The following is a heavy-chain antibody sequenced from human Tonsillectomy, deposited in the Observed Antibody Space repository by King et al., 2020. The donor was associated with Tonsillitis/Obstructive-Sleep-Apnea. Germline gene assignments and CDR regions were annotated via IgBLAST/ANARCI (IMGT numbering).Heavy chain of an antibody. CDR3: ARDSDDALDI. V-gene: IGHV3-21*01. CDR2: ISSTGSYI. Sequence: VQLVESGGGLVKPGGSLRLSCAASGFTFSSFSMNWVRQAPGKGLEWVSSISSTGSYIYYADSVKGRFTISRDNAKNSLFLQMDSLRPEDTAMYYCARDSDDALDIWGQGTMVTVSS. J-gene: IGHJ3*02. CDR1: GFTFSSFS.